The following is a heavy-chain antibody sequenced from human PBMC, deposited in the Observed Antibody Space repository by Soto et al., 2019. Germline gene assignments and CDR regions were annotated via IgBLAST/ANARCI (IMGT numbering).Heavy chain of an antibody. J-gene: IGHJ6*02. D-gene: IGHD6-13*01. V-gene: IGHV3-30-3*01. CDR1: GFTFSSYA. Sequence: QVQLVESGGGVVQPGRSLRLSCAASGFTFSSYAMHWVRQAPGKGLEWVAVISYDGSNKYDADSVKGRFTISSDNSKNTRDLQMNSLRAEDTAVYYCAREDRRAAAGNEYYYYGRDVWGQGPPVTV. CDR3: AREDRRAAAGNEYYYYGRDV. CDR2: ISYDGSNK.